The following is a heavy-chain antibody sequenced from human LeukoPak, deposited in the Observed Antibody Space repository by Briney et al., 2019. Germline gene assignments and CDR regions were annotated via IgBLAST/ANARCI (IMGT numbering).Heavy chain of an antibody. CDR3: ARHNRGAAGYYYGMDV. Sequence: SETLSLTCTVSGGSISSYYWSWIRQPPGKGLEWIGYIYYSGSTNYNASLTNRVTISVDTSKNQFSLKLSSVTAADTAVYYCARHNRGAAGYYYGMDVWGQGTTVTVSS. CDR2: IYYSGST. CDR1: GGSISSYY. V-gene: IGHV4-59*01. D-gene: IGHD2/OR15-2a*01. J-gene: IGHJ6*02.